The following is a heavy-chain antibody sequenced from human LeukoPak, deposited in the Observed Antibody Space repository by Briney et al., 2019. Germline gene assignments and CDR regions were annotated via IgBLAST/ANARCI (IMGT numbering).Heavy chain of an antibody. Sequence: ASVKVSCKVSGYTLPELSMHWVRQAPGKGLEWMGGFDPEDGETIYAQKFQGRVTMTEDTSTDTAYMELSSLRSEDTAVYYCATGLSLLGRARPVAVSYYMDVWGKGTTVTVSS. CDR1: GYTLPELS. D-gene: IGHD6-19*01. CDR2: FDPEDGET. V-gene: IGHV1-24*01. J-gene: IGHJ6*03. CDR3: ATGLSLLGRARPVAVSYYMDV.